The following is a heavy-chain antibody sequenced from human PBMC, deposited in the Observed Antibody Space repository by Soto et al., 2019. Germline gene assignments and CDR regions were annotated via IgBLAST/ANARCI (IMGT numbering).Heavy chain of an antibody. V-gene: IGHV3-21*01. CDR2: ISSSSSYI. CDR1: GFTFSSYS. Sequence: ASVKVSCAASGFTFSSYSMNWVRQAPGKGLEWVSSISSSSSYIYYADSVKGRFTISRDNAKNSLYLQMNSLRAEDTAVYYCARDPDIVVVPAAMDVWGQGTTVTVSS. J-gene: IGHJ6*02. D-gene: IGHD2-2*01. CDR3: ARDPDIVVVPAAMDV.